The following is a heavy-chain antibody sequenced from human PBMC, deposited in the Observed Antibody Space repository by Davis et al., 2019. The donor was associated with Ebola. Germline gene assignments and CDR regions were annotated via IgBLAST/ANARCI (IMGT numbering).Heavy chain of an antibody. V-gene: IGHV3-23*01. D-gene: IGHD3-3*01. Sequence: PSETLSLTCAASGFTFSSYAMSWVRQAPGKGLEWVSAISGSGGSTYYADSVKGRFTISRDNSKNTLYLQMNSLRAEDTAVYYCAKTTLSGYYGYYYYYMDVWGKGTTVTVSS. CDR2: ISGSGGST. CDR3: AKTTLSGYYGYYYYYMDV. J-gene: IGHJ6*03. CDR1: GFTFSSYA.